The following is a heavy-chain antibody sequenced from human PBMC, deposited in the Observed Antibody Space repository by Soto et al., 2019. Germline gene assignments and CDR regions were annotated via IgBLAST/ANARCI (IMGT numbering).Heavy chain of an antibody. Sequence: ASVKVSCKASGYTFTSYGISWVRQAPGQGLEWMGWISAYNGNTNYAQKLQGRVTMTTDTSTSTAYMELRSLRSDDTAVYYCARDLGDSSGWPDYYYGMDVWGQGTTVTVSS. V-gene: IGHV1-18*01. CDR3: ARDLGDSSGWPDYYYGMDV. J-gene: IGHJ6*02. D-gene: IGHD6-19*01. CDR1: GYTFTSYG. CDR2: ISAYNGNT.